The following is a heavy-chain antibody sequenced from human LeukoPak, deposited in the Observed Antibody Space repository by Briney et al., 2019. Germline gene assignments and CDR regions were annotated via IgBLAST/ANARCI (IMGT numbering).Heavy chain of an antibody. Sequence: AGGSLRLSCAASGFTVSSNYMSWVRQAPGKGLEWVSVIYSGGSTYYADSVKGRFTISRDNSKNTLYLQMNSLRAEDTAVYYCARVTGYSSGWYSSSYYFDYWGQGTLVTVSS. J-gene: IGHJ4*02. D-gene: IGHD6-19*01. CDR3: ARVTGYSSGWYSSSYYFDY. CDR1: GFTVSSNY. V-gene: IGHV3-53*01. CDR2: IYSGGST.